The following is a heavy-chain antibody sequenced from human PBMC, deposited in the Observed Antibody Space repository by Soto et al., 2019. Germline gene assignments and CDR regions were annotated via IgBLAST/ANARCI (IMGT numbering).Heavy chain of an antibody. CDR2: VSAHNGNT. V-gene: IGHV1-18*01. D-gene: IGHD3-22*01. CDR1: GYTFTDYG. J-gene: IGHJ4*02. Sequence: QVPLVQSGAEVKKPGASVKVSCKASGYTFTDYGITWVRQAPGQGLEWMGWVSAHNGNTKYAQSLQDRVTMTTDTSTSTAYMELRSLRSDDTAVYYCARVGGNYYDRIGPGYWSQGTLVTVSS. CDR3: ARVGGNYYDRIGPGY.